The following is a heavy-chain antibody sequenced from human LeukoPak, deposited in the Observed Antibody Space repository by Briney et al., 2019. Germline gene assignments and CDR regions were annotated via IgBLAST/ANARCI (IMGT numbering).Heavy chain of an antibody. CDR1: GFTFSTYS. CDR3: ARVMAAADLDY. J-gene: IGHJ4*02. D-gene: IGHD6-13*01. Sequence: GGSLRLSCAASGFTFSTYSMNWVRQAPGKGLEWVSSVSSSSNYISYADSVKGRFTISRDNAKNSLYLQMNSLRAEDTAVYYCARVMAAADLDYWGQGTLVTVSS. V-gene: IGHV3-21*01. CDR2: VSSSSNYI.